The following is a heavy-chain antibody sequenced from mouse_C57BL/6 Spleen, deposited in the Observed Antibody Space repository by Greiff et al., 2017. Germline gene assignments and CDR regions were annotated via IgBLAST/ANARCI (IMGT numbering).Heavy chain of an antibody. J-gene: IGHJ2*01. D-gene: IGHD1-1*01. CDR2: ISSGGDYI. CDR1: GFTFSSYA. CDR3: TRVTTVALNFDY. Sequence: EVQRVESGEGLVKPGGSLKLSCAASGFTFSSYAMSWVRQTPEKRLEWVAYISSGGDYIYYADTVKGRFTISRDNARNTLYLQMSSLKSEDTAMYYCTRVTTVALNFDYWGQGTTLTVSS. V-gene: IGHV5-9-1*02.